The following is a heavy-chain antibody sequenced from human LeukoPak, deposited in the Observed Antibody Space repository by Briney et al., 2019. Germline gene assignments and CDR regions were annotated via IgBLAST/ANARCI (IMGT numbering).Heavy chain of an antibody. CDR1: GFIFSTYG. J-gene: IGHJ3*02. CDR2: IKQDGSKK. CDR3: ARDSSGYYYPDAFDI. V-gene: IGHV3-7*04. D-gene: IGHD3-22*01. Sequence: GGSLRLSCAASGFIFSTYGMNWVRQAPGKGLEWVANIKQDGSKKYYVDSVKGRFTISRDNAKNSLYLQMNSLRAEDTAVYYCARDSSGYYYPDAFDIWGQGTMVTVSS.